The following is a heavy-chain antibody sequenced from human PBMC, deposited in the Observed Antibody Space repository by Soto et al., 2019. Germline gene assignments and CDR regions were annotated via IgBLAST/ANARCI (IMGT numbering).Heavy chain of an antibody. CDR2: FIPIFVSA. CDR1: GGTVSSYA. CDR3: ARDVSSDTKCFRGYDL. D-gene: IGHD3-10*01. V-gene: IGHV1-69*01. J-gene: IGHJ4*02. Sequence: QLHLVQSGAEVKKAGSSVKVSCKASGGTVSSYAITWVRQAPGKGLEWMGVFIPIFVSAHYAPKFQGRITITADESTSTAYMELSGLTSADTAIYYCARDVSSDTKCFRGYDLWGQGTQVTVSS.